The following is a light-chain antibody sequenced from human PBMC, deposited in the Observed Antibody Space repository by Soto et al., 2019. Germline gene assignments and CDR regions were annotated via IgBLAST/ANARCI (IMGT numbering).Light chain of an antibody. CDR3: QSYDSSLIGWV. V-gene: IGLV1-40*01. Sequence: QSVLTQPPSVSGAPGQRVTISCTGSSSNIGAGYDVHWYQQLPGTAPKLLIYGNSNRPSGVPDRFSGSKSGTSASLAITGLQDEDEADYYCQSYDSSLIGWVFGGGTKLTVL. CDR2: GNS. J-gene: IGLJ3*02. CDR1: SSNIGAGYD.